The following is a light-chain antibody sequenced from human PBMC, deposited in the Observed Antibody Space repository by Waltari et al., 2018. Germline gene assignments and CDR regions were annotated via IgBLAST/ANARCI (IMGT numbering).Light chain of an antibody. V-gene: IGLV2-14*01. CDR2: EVS. Sequence: QSALPQPASVSGSPGQSIPISSTGTRSDIVASRYVPRYQQHPGKAPQLIIYEVSNRPSGVSNRFSGSKSGNTASLSISGLQAEDEADYYCISFTSSVTYVFGTGTRVTVV. J-gene: IGLJ1*01. CDR1: RSDIVASRY. CDR3: ISFTSSVTYV.